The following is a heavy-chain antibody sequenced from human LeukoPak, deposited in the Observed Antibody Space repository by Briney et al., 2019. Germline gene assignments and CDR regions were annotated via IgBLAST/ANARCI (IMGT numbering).Heavy chain of an antibody. V-gene: IGHV4-61*02. CDR1: GGSISSGSYY. Sequence: SETLSLTCTVSGGSISSGSYYWSWIRQPAGKGLEWIGRIYTSGSTNYNPSLKSRVTISVDTSKNQFYLKLSSVTAADTAVYYCARFRRVGSTKDYMDVWGKGTTVTISS. CDR3: ARFRRVGSTKDYMDV. D-gene: IGHD2-2*01. J-gene: IGHJ6*03. CDR2: IYTSGST.